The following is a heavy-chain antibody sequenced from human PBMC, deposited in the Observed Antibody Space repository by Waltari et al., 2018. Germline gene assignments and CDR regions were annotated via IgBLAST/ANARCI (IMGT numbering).Heavy chain of an antibody. CDR1: GFAFSSHW. CDR3: VRDSSGTY. Sequence: EVQLVESGGGVVQPGGSLRLAGAAPGFAFSSHWMYWVRQTPGKGLVWVSGINSDGSSTSYADSVKGRVTISRDNAKNTLYLQMNSLRAEDTAVYYCVRDSSGTYWGQGTQVTVSS. V-gene: IGHV3-74*01. J-gene: IGHJ4*02. CDR2: INSDGSST. D-gene: IGHD3-22*01.